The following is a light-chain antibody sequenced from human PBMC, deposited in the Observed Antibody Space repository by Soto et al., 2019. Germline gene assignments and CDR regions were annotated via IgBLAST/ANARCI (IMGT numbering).Light chain of an antibody. CDR1: QNIHKY. Sequence: DIQTTQSPSSLSASVGDRVTISCRSSQNIHKYLNWYQQRPGKAPNLLVYEATSLETGVSLKFSGSGSETEFTLTINSLQPEDFATYYCQQSFVSPWTFGQGTNIEI. CDR3: QQSFVSPWT. V-gene: IGKV1-39*01. J-gene: IGKJ1*01. CDR2: EAT.